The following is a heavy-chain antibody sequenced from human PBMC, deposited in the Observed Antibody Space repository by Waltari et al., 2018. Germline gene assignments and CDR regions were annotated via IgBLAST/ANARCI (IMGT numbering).Heavy chain of an antibody. Sequence: EVQLVESGGGLVQPGGSLRLSCAASGFTFSSYAMSWVRQAPGKGLEWVSAISGSGVTTYYPDSVNGRFTISRDISKNTLYLQMNSLRPEDTAVYYCATDDFWAGYWGQGTLVTVSS. V-gene: IGHV3-23*04. J-gene: IGHJ4*02. D-gene: IGHD3-3*01. CDR2: ISGSGVTT. CDR1: GFTFSSYA. CDR3: ATDDFWAGY.